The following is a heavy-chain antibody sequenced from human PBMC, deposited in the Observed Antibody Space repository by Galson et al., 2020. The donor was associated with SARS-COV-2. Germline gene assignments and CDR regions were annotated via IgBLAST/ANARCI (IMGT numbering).Heavy chain of an antibody. CDR1: GGSISSSSYY. CDR2: IYYSGST. D-gene: IGHD2-21*01. V-gene: IGHV4-39*07. CDR3: ARDWVGIAASVWFDP. J-gene: IGHJ5*02. Sequence: SETLSLTCTVSGGSISSSSYYWGWLRQPPGKGLEWIGSIYYSGSTYYNPSLKSRVTISVDTSKNQFSLKLSSVTAADTAVYYCARDWVGIAASVWFDPWGQGTLVTVSS.